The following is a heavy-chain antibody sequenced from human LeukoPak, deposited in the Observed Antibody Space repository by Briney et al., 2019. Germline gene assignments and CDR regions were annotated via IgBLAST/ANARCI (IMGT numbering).Heavy chain of an antibody. CDR1: GGSISSSSYY. CDR2: IYYSGST. CDR3: ARADYYGSGSYPRAYYYYYYMDV. V-gene: IGHV4-39*07. D-gene: IGHD3-10*01. Sequence: SETLSLTCTVSGGSISSSSYYWGWIRQPPGKGLEWIGSIYYSGSTYYNPSLKSRVTISVDTSKNQFSLKLSSVTAADTAVYYCARADYYGSGSYPRAYYYYYYMDVWGKGTTVTISS. J-gene: IGHJ6*03.